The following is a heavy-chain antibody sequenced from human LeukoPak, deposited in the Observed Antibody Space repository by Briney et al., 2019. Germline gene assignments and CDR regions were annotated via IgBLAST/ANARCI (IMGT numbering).Heavy chain of an antibody. CDR1: GGSFSGYY. D-gene: IGHD3-3*01. V-gene: IGHV4-34*01. CDR2: INHSGST. CDR3: ARAPNYDFWSGYLDY. J-gene: IGHJ4*02. Sequence: PSETLSLTCAVYGGSFSGYYWSWIRQPPGKGLEWIGEINHSGSTNYNPSLKSRVTISVDTSKNQFSLKLSSVTAADAAVYYCARAPNYDFWSGYLDYWGQGTLVTVSS.